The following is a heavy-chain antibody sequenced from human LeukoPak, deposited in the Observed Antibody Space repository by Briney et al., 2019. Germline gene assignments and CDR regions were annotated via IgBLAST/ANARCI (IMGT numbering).Heavy chain of an antibody. V-gene: IGHV3-23*01. CDR2: ISGSGDNT. CDR3: AKMKGHPLPKYYMDV. D-gene: IGHD1-26*01. J-gene: IGHJ6*01. CDR1: GFTFSGFA. Sequence: GRSLRLSCAASGFTFSGFAMSWVRRTPGKGLEWVSGISGSGDNTLYADSVKGRFTISRDNSKNTLYLEMNSLRAEDTAIYYCAKMKGHPLPKYYMDVWGQGTTVTASS.